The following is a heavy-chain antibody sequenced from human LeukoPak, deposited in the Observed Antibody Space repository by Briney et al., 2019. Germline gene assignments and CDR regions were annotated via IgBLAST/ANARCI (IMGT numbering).Heavy chain of an antibody. D-gene: IGHD1-1*01. Sequence: GGSLRLSCAASGFTFSSYSMNWVRQAPGKGLEWVSSISSSSSYIYYADSVKGRFTISRDNAKNSLYLQMNSLRAEDTAVYYCARDQTTYYFDYWGQGTLLTVSS. CDR1: GFTFSSYS. CDR2: ISSSSSYI. CDR3: ARDQTTYYFDY. J-gene: IGHJ4*02. V-gene: IGHV3-21*01.